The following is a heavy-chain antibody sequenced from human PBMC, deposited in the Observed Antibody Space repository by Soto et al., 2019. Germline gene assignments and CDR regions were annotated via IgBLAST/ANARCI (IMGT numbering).Heavy chain of an antibody. Sequence: ASVKVSCKASGYTFTSYDINWVRQATGQGLEWMGWMNPNSGNTGYAQKFQGRVTMTRNTSISTAYMELSSLRSEDTAVYYCARVSSGRSEDYYYYMDVWGKGTTVTLSS. CDR3: ARVSSGRSEDYYYYMDV. CDR2: MNPNSGNT. J-gene: IGHJ6*03. V-gene: IGHV1-8*01. CDR1: GYTFTSYD. D-gene: IGHD3-22*01.